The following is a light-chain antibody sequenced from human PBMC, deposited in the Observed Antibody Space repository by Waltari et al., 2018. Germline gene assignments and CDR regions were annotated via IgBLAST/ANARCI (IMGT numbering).Light chain of an antibody. J-gene: IGKJ4*01. CDR2: DAS. CDR3: QQYDNLPPL. CDR1: QDISNY. V-gene: IGKV1-33*01. Sequence: DIQMTQSPSSLSASVADRVTITCQASQDISNYLNWYQQKPGKAPKLLIYDASNLETGVPSRFSGSGSGTDFTFTISSLQPEDIATYYCQQYDNLPPLFGGGTKVEIK.